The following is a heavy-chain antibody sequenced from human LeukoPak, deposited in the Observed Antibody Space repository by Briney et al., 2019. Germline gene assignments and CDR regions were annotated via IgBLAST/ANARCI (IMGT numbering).Heavy chain of an antibody. CDR3: AKDPRRFLEWLLPPDS. Sequence: GGSLRLSCAASGFTVSSNYMSWVRQAPGKGLEWVSFIYSGGSTYYADSVKGRFTISSDNSKNTLYLQMNSLRAEDTAVYYCAKDPRRFLEWLLPPDSWGQGTLVTVSS. D-gene: IGHD3-3*01. V-gene: IGHV3-53*01. J-gene: IGHJ5*01. CDR2: IYSGGST. CDR1: GFTVSSNY.